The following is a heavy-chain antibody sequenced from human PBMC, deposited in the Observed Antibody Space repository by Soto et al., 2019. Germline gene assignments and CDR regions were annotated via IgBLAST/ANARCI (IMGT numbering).Heavy chain of an antibody. CDR1: GYTFTSYS. CDR2: ISAHNGNT. Sequence: QVHLVQSGAEVKKTGASVKVSCKGSGYTFTSYSITWVRQAPGQGLEWMGWISAHNGNTDYAQKLQGRVTVTRDTSTSTAYMELRSLRSDDTAVYYCARGRYGDYWGQGALVTVSS. V-gene: IGHV1-18*01. D-gene: IGHD1-1*01. J-gene: IGHJ4*02. CDR3: ARGRYGDY.